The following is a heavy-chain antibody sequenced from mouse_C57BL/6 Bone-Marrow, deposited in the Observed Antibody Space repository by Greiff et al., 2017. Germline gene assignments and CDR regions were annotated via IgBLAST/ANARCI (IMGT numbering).Heavy chain of an antibody. CDR2: INPNNGGT. CDR1: GYTFTDYY. V-gene: IGHV1-26*01. CDR3: ASGNWAWFAY. Sequence: VQLQQSGPELVKPGASVKISCKASGYTFTDYYMNWVKQSHGKSLEWIGDINPNNGGTSYNQKFKGKATLTVDKSSSTAYMELRSLTSEDSAVYYCASGNWAWFAYWGQGTLVTVSA. D-gene: IGHD4-1*01. J-gene: IGHJ3*01.